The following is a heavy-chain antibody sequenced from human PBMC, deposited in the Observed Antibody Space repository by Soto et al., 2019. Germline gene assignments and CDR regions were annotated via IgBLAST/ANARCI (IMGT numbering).Heavy chain of an antibody. V-gene: IGHV1-46*03. D-gene: IGHD3-10*01. Sequence: GASVKVSCKASGYTFTSYYMHWVRQAPGQGLEWMGIINPSGGSTSYAQKFQGRVTMTRDTSTSTVYMELSSLRSEDTAVYYCARDLSTRTYYYGSGSYYTEYYFDYWGQGALVTVSS. CDR1: GYTFTSYY. J-gene: IGHJ4*02. CDR3: ARDLSTRTYYYGSGSYYTEYYFDY. CDR2: INPSGGST.